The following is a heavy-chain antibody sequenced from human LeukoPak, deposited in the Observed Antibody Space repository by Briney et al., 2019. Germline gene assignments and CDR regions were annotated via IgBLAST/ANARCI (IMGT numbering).Heavy chain of an antibody. Sequence: PSETLSLTCTVSGYSISSGYYWGWIRQPPGKGLEWIGSIYHSGSTYYNPSLKSRVTISVDTSKNQFSLKLSSVTAADTAVYYCARESQGQQLALDYWGQGTLVTVSS. CDR3: ARESQGQQLALDY. CDR1: GYSISSGYY. V-gene: IGHV4-38-2*02. D-gene: IGHD6-13*01. J-gene: IGHJ4*02. CDR2: IYHSGST.